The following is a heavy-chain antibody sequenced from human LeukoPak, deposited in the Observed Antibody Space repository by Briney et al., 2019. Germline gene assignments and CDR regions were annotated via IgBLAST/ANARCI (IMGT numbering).Heavy chain of an antibody. V-gene: IGHV1-18*01. CDR1: GYTFTSYG. Sequence: ASVKVSCKAPGYTFTSYGISWVRQAPGQGLEWMGWISAYNGNTNYAQKLQGRVTMTTDTSTSTAYMELRSLRSDDTAVYYCARSGRVVVAAKYAFDIWGQGTMVTVSS. CDR3: ARSGRVVVAAKYAFDI. CDR2: ISAYNGNT. D-gene: IGHD2-15*01. J-gene: IGHJ3*02.